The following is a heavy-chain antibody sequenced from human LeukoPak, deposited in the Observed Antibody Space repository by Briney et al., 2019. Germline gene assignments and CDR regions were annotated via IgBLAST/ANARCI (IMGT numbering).Heavy chain of an antibody. D-gene: IGHD3-3*01. V-gene: IGHV3-21*01. Sequence: GGSLRLSCAASGFTSGFTFSDSAMCWVRQAPGKGLEWVSSISSSSSYIYYADSVKGRFTISRDNAKNSLYLQMNSLRAEDTAVYYCARDPGQFTIFGVVNDAFDIWGQGTMVTVSS. CDR2: ISSSSSYI. CDR3: ARDPGQFTIFGVVNDAFDI. CDR1: GFTFSDSA. J-gene: IGHJ3*02.